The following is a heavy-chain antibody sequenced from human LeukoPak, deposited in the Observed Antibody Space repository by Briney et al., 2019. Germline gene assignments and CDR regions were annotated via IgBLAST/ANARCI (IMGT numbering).Heavy chain of an antibody. CDR3: ARSPVQRFSAAGRHGRGYFDY. D-gene: IGHD6-13*01. CDR1: GGSISSHY. Sequence: SETLSLTCTVSGGSISSHYWSWIRQPPGKGLEWIGYIYYSGSTNYNPSLKSRVTISVDTSKNQFSLKLSSVTAADTAVYYCARSPVQRFSAAGRHGRGYFDYWGQGTLVTVSS. V-gene: IGHV4-59*11. CDR2: IYYSGST. J-gene: IGHJ4*02.